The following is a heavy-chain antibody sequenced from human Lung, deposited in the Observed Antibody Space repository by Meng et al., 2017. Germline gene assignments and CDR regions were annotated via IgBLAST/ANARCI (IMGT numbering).Heavy chain of an antibody. D-gene: IGHD1-26*01. J-gene: IGHJ4*02. V-gene: IGHV3-15*01. CDR2: IKSNTDGGTA. CDR1: GFYFNNAW. CDR3: TWDDKAVSDY. Sequence: VHFVESRGDVVKPGVSLRLSCAASGFYFNNAWMSWVRQASGKGLEWVGRIKSNTDGGTAEYAAPVTGRFTISRDDSKSTLYLQMSGLRIDDTGVYYCTWDDKAVSDYWGQGTLVTVSS.